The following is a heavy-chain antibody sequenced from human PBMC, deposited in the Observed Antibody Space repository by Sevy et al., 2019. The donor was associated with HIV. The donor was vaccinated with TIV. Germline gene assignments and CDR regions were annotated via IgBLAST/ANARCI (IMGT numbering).Heavy chain of an antibody. CDR3: AKDQGAHYYYGMDV. Sequence: GGSLRLSCAAFGFTFSGFGMHWVRQAPGKGLEWVALISYDGSNKYYADSVKGRFTISRDKSKNTLYLQMNSLRGEETAVYYCAKDQGAHYYYGMDVWGQGTTVTVSS. CDR1: GFTFSGFG. V-gene: IGHV3-30*18. CDR2: ISYDGSNK. J-gene: IGHJ6*02.